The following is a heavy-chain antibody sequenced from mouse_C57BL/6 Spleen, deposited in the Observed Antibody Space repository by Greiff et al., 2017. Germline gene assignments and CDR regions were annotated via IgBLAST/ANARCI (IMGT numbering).Heavy chain of an antibody. Sequence: EVQLQQSGAELVRPGASVKLSCTASGFNIKDYYMHWVKQRPEQGLEWIGRIDPEDGDTEYAPKFQGKATLTAYTSSNTAYLQLSTLTSEDTAVYSCTRASYSNYVIAYWGQGTLVTVSA. J-gene: IGHJ3*01. CDR3: TRASYSNYVIAY. CDR1: GFNIKDYY. V-gene: IGHV14-1*01. D-gene: IGHD2-5*01. CDR2: IDPEDGDT.